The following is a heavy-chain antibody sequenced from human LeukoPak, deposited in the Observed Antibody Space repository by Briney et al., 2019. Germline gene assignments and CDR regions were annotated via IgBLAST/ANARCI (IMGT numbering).Heavy chain of an antibody. CDR2: IYPGDYDT. J-gene: IGHJ4*02. CDR3: ARNYGSGNYYTPSDY. V-gene: IGHV5-51*01. CDR1: GSPFTTYW. D-gene: IGHD3-10*01. Sequence: GESLKISCKGSGSPFTTYWIAWVRQMPGKGLEWMGIIYPGDYDTRYSPSFQGQVTISADKSISTAYLQWSKLKASDTAMYYCARNYGSGNYYTPSDYWGQGTLVTVSS.